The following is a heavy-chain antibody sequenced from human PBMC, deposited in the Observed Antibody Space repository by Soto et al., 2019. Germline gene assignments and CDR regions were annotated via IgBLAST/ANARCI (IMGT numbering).Heavy chain of an antibody. Sequence: GGSLRLSCTASGFTFGDYAMSWFRQAPGKGLEWVGFIRSKAYGGTTEYAASVKGRFTISRDDSKSIAYLQMNSLKTEDTAVYYCTRVVVGYLGELSLPPYFDYWGQGTLVTVSS. CDR3: TRVVVGYLGELSLPPYFDY. D-gene: IGHD3-16*02. CDR2: IRSKAYGGTT. CDR1: GFTFGDYA. J-gene: IGHJ4*02. V-gene: IGHV3-49*03.